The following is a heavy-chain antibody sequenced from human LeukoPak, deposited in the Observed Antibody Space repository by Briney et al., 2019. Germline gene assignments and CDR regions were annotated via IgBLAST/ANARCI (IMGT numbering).Heavy chain of an antibody. V-gene: IGHV4-38-2*02. D-gene: IGHD2-15*01. Sequence: SETLSLTCTVSGYSINSGYYWGWIRQPPGKGLEWIGSIYHSGSTYYNPSLKSRVTISVDTSKNQFSLKLSSVTAADTAVYYCARTTEGYCRGRSCYSYYYYMDVWGKGTTVTVSS. CDR1: GYSINSGYY. CDR3: ARTTEGYCRGRSCYSYYYYMDV. J-gene: IGHJ6*03. CDR2: IYHSGST.